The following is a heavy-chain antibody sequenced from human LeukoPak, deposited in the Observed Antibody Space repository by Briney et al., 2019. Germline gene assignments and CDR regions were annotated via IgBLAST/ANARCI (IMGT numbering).Heavy chain of an antibody. CDR2: INPNSGGT. CDR3: ARVDPITMVIDY. Sequence: GASVKVSCKASGYTFRGYYMHWVRQAPGQGLEWMGRINPNSGGTNYAQKFQGRVTMTRDTSISTAYMELSRLTSDDTAVYYCARVDPITMVIDYWGQGTLVTVSS. CDR1: GYTFRGYY. D-gene: IGHD3-10*01. J-gene: IGHJ4*02. V-gene: IGHV1-2*06.